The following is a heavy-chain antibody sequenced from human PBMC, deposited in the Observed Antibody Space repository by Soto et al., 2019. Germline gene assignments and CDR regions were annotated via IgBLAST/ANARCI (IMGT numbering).Heavy chain of an antibody. J-gene: IGHJ3*02. CDR3: XXXXXXRVGAFDI. Sequence: EVQLVESGGGLVQPGGSLRLSCAASGFTFSSYWMHWVRQAPGKGLVWVSRINSDGSGTSYADSVKGRFTISRDNAKXXLXXXXXXXXXXXXXXXYXXXXXXXRVGAFDIWGQGTMVTVSS. V-gene: IGHV3-74*01. D-gene: IGHD3-10*01. CDR1: GFTFSSYW. CDR2: INSDGSGT.